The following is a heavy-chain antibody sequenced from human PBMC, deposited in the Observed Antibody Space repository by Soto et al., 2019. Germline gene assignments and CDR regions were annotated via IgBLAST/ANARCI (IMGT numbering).Heavy chain of an antibody. J-gene: IGHJ3*02. D-gene: IGHD3-9*01. Sequence: ETLSLTCTVSGGSISSYYWSWIRQPPGKGLEWIGYIYYSGSTNYNPSLKSRVTISVDTSKNQFSLKLSSVTAADTAVYYCAREVPYYDILTGYRAGDAFDIWGQGTMVTVSS. CDR1: GGSISSYY. CDR2: IYYSGST. CDR3: AREVPYYDILTGYRAGDAFDI. V-gene: IGHV4-59*01.